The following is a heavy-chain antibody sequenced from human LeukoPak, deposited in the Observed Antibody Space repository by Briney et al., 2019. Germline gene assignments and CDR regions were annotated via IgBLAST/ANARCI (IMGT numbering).Heavy chain of an antibody. CDR2: IKQDGSEK. D-gene: IGHD2-2*01. CDR3: ARDCERSCPFEY. V-gene: IGHV3-7*01. J-gene: IGHJ4*02. Sequence: GGSLRLSCAASGFTFSSFWMSWVRQAPGKGLEWVANIKQDGSEKYYVDSVKGRFTISRDNAKNSLYLQVNSLRAEDTAVYYCARDCERSCPFEYWGQGTLVTVSS. CDR1: GFTFSSFW.